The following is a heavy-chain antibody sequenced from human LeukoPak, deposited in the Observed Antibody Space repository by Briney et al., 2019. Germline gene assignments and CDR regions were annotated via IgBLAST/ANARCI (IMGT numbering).Heavy chain of an antibody. CDR1: AFTFTSYT. Sequence: PGGSLRLSCAASAFTFTSYTKRWVRQAQGTGLEWVAVVFFDGSDKYYADSVKGRFTISRDNSKNTLYLQMNNLRAEDATMYYCARAPSGYYPYCDCWGLGALVSVPS. CDR3: ARAPSGYYPYCDC. J-gene: IGHJ4*02. V-gene: IGHV3-30*04. D-gene: IGHD3-3*01. CDR2: VFFDGSDK.